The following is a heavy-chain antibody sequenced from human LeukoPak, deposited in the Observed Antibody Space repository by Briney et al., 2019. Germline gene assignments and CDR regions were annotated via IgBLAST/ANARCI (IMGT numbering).Heavy chain of an antibody. CDR3: ARDSPGADSSGSDADAFDI. V-gene: IGHV4-38-2*02. Sequence: SETLSLTCTVSGYSISSGYYWGWIRQPPGKGLEWIGSIYHSGSTYYNPSLKSRVTISVDTSKNQFSLKLSSVTAADTAVYYCARDSPGADSSGSDADAFDIWGQGTMVTVSS. CDR1: GYSISSGYY. D-gene: IGHD3-22*01. CDR2: IYHSGST. J-gene: IGHJ3*02.